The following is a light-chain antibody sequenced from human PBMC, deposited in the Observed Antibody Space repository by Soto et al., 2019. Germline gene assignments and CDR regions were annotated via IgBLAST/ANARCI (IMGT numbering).Light chain of an antibody. CDR1: QSVSSSY. CDR3: QQYGSSLYT. V-gene: IGKV3-20*01. CDR2: GAS. Sequence: EIVLTQSPGTLSLSPGERATLSCRASQSVSSSYLAWYQQKPGQAPRLLIYGASSRATGIPDRFSGSGSGTDSTLTISILDPEDFAVYYCQQYGSSLYTFGQGTKLEIK. J-gene: IGKJ2*01.